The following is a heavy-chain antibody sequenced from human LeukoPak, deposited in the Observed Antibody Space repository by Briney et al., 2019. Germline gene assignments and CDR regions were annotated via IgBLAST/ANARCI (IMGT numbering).Heavy chain of an antibody. D-gene: IGHD1-26*01. V-gene: IGHV3-30*18. CDR2: ISYDGSNK. Sequence: PGRSLRLSCAASGFTFSNYGMHWVRQAPGKGLEWVAVISYDGSNKYYADSVKGRFTISRDNSKNTLYLQMNSLRAEDTAVYYCAKDKYSGSYGPLDYWGRGTLVTVSS. CDR3: AKDKYSGSYGPLDY. CDR1: GFTFSNYG. J-gene: IGHJ4*02.